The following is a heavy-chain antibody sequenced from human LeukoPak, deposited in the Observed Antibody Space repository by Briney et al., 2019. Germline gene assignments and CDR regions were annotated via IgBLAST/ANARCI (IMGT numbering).Heavy chain of an antibody. CDR2: INPNSGGT. D-gene: IGHD3-10*01. J-gene: IGHJ6*03. CDR3: ARRRWFGESKYYYYYMDV. V-gene: IGHV1-2*02. CDR1: GYTFTSYG. Sequence: VASVKVSCKASGYTFTSYGISWVRQAPGQGLEWMGWINPNSGGTNYAQKFQGRVTMTRDTSISTAYMELSRLRSDDTAVYYCARRRWFGESKYYYYYMDVWGKGTTVTVSS.